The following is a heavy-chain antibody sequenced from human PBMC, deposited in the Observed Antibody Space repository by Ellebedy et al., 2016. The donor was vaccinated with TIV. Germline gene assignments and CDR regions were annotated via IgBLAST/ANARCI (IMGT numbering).Heavy chain of an antibody. J-gene: IGHJ4*02. CDR1: GGTFSGSA. Sequence: ASVKVSCKASGGTFSGSAIAWVRQAPGQGPEWMGRFIPILGLPTYAQKFLGRVTITADRSTTTAYMELSSLRSEDTAVYYCARAGSGYDWLDFDYWGQGTLVTVSS. CDR2: FIPILGLP. V-gene: IGHV1-69*04. D-gene: IGHD5-12*01. CDR3: ARAGSGYDWLDFDY.